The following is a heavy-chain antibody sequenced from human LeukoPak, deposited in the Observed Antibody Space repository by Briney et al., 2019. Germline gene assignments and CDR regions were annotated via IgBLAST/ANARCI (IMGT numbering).Heavy chain of an antibody. D-gene: IGHD4-17*01. V-gene: IGHV1-24*01. CDR1: GYTLTELS. CDR2: FDPEDGET. J-gene: IGHJ4*02. Sequence: GASVKVSCKVSGYTLTELSMHWVRQAPGKGLEWMGGFDPEDGETIYAQKFQGRVTMTEDTSTDTAYMELSSLRSEDTAVYYCARLGYGDYILGFDYWGQGTLVTVSS. CDR3: ARLGYGDYILGFDY.